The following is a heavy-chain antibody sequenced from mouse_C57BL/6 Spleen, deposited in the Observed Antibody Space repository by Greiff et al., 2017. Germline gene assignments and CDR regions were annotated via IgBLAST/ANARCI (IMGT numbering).Heavy chain of an antibody. V-gene: IGHV1-54*01. CDR3: ARWYYGNLYAMEY. CDR2: INPGSGGT. D-gene: IGHD1-1*01. J-gene: IGHJ4*01. Sequence: VQLQQSGAELVRPGTSVKVSCKASGYAFTNYLIEWVKQRPGQGLEWIGVINPGSGGTNYNEKFKGKATLTADKSSSTSYMQLSSLTSEDSAVYFCARWYYGNLYAMEYWGQGTSVTVSS. CDR1: GYAFTNYL.